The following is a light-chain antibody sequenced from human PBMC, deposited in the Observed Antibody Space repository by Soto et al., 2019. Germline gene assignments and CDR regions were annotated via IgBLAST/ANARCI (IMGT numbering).Light chain of an antibody. CDR3: QQFRT. J-gene: IGKJ1*01. CDR1: QSFSGW. Sequence: DIQITQYPSTLSASVGDRVTVTCRGSQSFSGWLGWYQQKPGKAPKLMIYDASNLESGVPSRFSGSGSGTEFTLXISSLPPDDFATYYCQQFRTFGQGTKVDIK. V-gene: IGKV1-5*01. CDR2: DAS.